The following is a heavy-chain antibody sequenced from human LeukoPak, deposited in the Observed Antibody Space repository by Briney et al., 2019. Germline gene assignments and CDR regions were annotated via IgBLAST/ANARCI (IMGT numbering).Heavy chain of an antibody. CDR2: ISYDGNNK. J-gene: IGHJ4*02. D-gene: IGHD6-19*01. Sequence: GGSLRLSCAASGFTFSSDGMHWVRQAPGKGLEWVAVISYDGNNKYYADSVKGRFTISRDNSKNTLYLQMDNLRAEDTAVYYCAKYQRQWLPKGGFDYWGQGTLVTVSS. CDR1: GFTFSSDG. V-gene: IGHV3-30*18. CDR3: AKYQRQWLPKGGFDY.